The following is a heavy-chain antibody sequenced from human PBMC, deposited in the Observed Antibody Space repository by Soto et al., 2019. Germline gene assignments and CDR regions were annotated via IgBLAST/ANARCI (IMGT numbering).Heavy chain of an antibody. CDR3: ARVRPYIQPPFDY. CDR2: INHSGST. CDR1: GGSFSGYY. V-gene: IGHV4-34*01. D-gene: IGHD2-2*01. J-gene: IGHJ4*02. Sequence: PSETLSLTCAGYGGSFSGYYWSWIRQPPGKGLEWIGEINHSGSTNYNPSLKSRVTISVDTSKNQFSLKLSSVTAADTAVYYCARVRPYIQPPFDYWGQGTLVTVSS.